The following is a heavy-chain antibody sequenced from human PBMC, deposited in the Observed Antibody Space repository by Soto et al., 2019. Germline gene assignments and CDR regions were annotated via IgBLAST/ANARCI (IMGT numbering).Heavy chain of an antibody. CDR3: ASSQYYYDSSDLNWFDP. D-gene: IGHD3-22*01. J-gene: IGHJ5*02. V-gene: IGHV3-21*01. CDR2: ISSSSSYI. Sequence: PGGSLRLSCAASGFTFSSYSMNWVRQAPGKGLEWVSSISSSSSYIYYADSVKGRFTISRDNAKNSLYLQMNSLRAEDTAVFYCASSQYYYDSSDLNWFDPWGQGTLVTVSS. CDR1: GFTFSSYS.